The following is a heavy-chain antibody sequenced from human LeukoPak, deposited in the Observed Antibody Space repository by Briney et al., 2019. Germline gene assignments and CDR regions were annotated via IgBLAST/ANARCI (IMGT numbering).Heavy chain of an antibody. Sequence: SETLSLTCAVYGGSFSGYYWSWIRQPPGKGLEWIGEINHSGSTNYNPSLKSRVTMSVDTSKNQFSLKLSSVTAADTAVYYCARLRGVVPAAFYYSYMDVWGKGTTVTVSS. CDR2: INHSGST. D-gene: IGHD2-2*01. CDR3: ARLRGVVPAAFYYSYMDV. CDR1: GGSFSGYY. J-gene: IGHJ6*03. V-gene: IGHV4-34*01.